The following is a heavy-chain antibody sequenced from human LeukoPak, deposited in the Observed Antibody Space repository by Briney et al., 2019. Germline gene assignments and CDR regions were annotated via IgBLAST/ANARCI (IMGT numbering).Heavy chain of an antibody. J-gene: IGHJ2*01. Sequence: PGGSLTLSCEGSGFSVCSKYMNWVRQAPGKGLEWVSILYSGGGTYYADSVKGRFTVSRDSSKNTLYLHMNSLRVEDTAVYYCARVGDHYHWYLDVWGRGTLVTVSS. CDR1: GFSVCSKY. D-gene: IGHD3-10*01. V-gene: IGHV3-53*01. CDR3: ARVGDHYHWYLDV. CDR2: LYSGGGT.